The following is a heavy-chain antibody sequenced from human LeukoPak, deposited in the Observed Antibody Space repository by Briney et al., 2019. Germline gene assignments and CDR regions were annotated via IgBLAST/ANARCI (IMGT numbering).Heavy chain of an antibody. Sequence: GGSLRLSCAVSGFTFSSYWMSWVRQAPGKGLEWVSAIYSGGSTYYADSVKGRFTISRDNSKNTLYLQMNSLRVEDTAVYYCASPGYGSGPWYFDYWGQGTLVTVSS. CDR3: ASPGYGSGPWYFDY. J-gene: IGHJ4*02. CDR2: IYSGGST. D-gene: IGHD3-10*01. V-gene: IGHV3-53*01. CDR1: GFTFSSYW.